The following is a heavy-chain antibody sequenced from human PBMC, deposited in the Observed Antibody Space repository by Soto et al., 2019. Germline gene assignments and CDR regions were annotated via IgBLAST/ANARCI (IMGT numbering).Heavy chain of an antibody. J-gene: IGHJ4*02. Sequence: SVKVSCKASGFTFTSSAVQWVRQARGQRLEWIGWIVVGSGNTNYAQKFQERVTITRDMSTSTAYMELSSLRSEDTAAYYCAADPGRIVATRGPFDYWGQGTLVTVSS. CDR3: AADPGRIVATRGPFDY. CDR2: IVVGSGNT. V-gene: IGHV1-58*01. CDR1: GFTFTSSA. D-gene: IGHD5-12*01.